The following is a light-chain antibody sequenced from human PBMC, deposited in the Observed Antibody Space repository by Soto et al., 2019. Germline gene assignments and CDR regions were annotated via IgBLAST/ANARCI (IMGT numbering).Light chain of an antibody. CDR1: HSIGSF. J-gene: IGKJ2*01. CDR3: QQYNSYSYT. CDR2: DAS. V-gene: IGKV1-5*01. Sequence: DIQMTQSPATLSASVGDRVTITCRAGHSIGSFLAWYQQRPGTAPKLLIYDASSLESGVPSRFSGSGSGTEFTLTLIRLQPDDFATYYCQQYNSYSYTFGQGTQLGV.